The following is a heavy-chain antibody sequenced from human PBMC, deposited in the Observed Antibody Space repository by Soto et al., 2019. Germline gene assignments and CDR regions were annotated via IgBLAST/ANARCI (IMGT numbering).Heavy chain of an antibody. CDR2: ISANSRNI. V-gene: IGHV3-23*01. J-gene: IGHJ5*02. Sequence: GGSLRLSCAASELTFTTYAMSWVRQAPGKGLEWVSSISANSRNIHYADSVKGRLTISRDNSKNTLYLQMNSLRVEDTAVYYCAKVSSGWYRSPNWLDPWGQGALVTVSS. CDR3: AKVSSGWYRSPNWLDP. D-gene: IGHD6-19*01. CDR1: ELTFTTYA.